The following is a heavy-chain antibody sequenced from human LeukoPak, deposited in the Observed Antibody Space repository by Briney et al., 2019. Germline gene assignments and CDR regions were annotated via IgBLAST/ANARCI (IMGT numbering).Heavy chain of an antibody. Sequence: SETLSLTCTVSGYSISSGYYWGWIRQPPGKGLEWIGSIYHSGSTYYNPSLKSRVTISVDTSKNQFSLKLSSVTAADTAVYYCASYCSSTSCSVGFQHWGQGTLVTVSS. CDR2: IYHSGST. CDR3: ASYCSSTSCSVGFQH. D-gene: IGHD2-2*01. V-gene: IGHV4-38-2*02. J-gene: IGHJ1*01. CDR1: GYSISSGYY.